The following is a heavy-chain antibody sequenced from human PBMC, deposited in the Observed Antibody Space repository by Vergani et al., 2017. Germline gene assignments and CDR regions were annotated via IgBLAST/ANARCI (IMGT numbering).Heavy chain of an antibody. D-gene: IGHD2-15*01. Sequence: EVQLLESGGGLVQPGGSLRLSCAASGFTFSSYAMSWVRQAPGKGLEWVSDISGSGGSTYYADSVKGRCTISRDKSKTALYLQMNSLRAEDTAVYYCAKTNTQYCSDGSCYSARPGNDACDIWGQGTMVTVSS. CDR2: ISGSGGST. J-gene: IGHJ3*02. CDR1: GFTFSSYA. CDR3: AKTNTQYCSDGSCYSARPGNDACDI. V-gene: IGHV3-23*01.